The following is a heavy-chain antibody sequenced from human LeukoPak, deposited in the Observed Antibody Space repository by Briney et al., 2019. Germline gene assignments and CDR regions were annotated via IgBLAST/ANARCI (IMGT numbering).Heavy chain of an antibody. D-gene: IGHD2-2*01. J-gene: IGHJ4*02. CDR3: ARDISDCSSTSCSRLHFDY. CDR1: GYTFTDYY. V-gene: IGHV1-2*02. CDR2: INHISGGT. Sequence: ASVKVSCKASGYTFTDYYIHWVRQAPGQGLEWMGWINHISGGTNYAQKFQGRVTMTRDTSISTAYMELSRLRSDDTAIYYCARDISDCSSTSCSRLHFDYWGQGTLVTVSS.